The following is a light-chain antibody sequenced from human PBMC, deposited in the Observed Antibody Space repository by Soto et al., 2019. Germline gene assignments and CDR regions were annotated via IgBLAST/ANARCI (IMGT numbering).Light chain of an antibody. Sequence: DVQLIQSPSTLSATIGDRVTITCRVSQAIRDWVAWYQQKPGKAPKLLIYDATSSDSGVPSRFSGSGSETEFTLTISSLQPDDFATYYCQQYEPYSKTFGQGTRVEL. CDR1: QAIRDW. CDR3: QQYEPYSKT. J-gene: IGKJ1*01. CDR2: DAT. V-gene: IGKV1-5*01.